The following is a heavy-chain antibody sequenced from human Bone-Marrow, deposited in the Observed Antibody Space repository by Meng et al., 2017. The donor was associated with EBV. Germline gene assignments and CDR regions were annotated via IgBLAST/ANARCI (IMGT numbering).Heavy chain of an antibody. D-gene: IGHD1-26*01. V-gene: IGHV4-39*07. CDR2: IYYSGST. CDR1: GGSISSSSYY. J-gene: IGHJ4*02. Sequence: LQEAGPGLVKPSETLSLTCTVSGGSISSSSYYWGWIRQPPGKGLEWIGSIYYSGSTYYNPSLKSRVTISVDTSKNQFSLKLSSVTAADTAVYYCARVSVGATFFDYWGQGTLVTVSS. CDR3: ARVSVGATFFDY.